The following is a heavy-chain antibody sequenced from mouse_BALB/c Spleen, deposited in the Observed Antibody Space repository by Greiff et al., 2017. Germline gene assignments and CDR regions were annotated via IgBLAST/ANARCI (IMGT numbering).Heavy chain of an antibody. D-gene: IGHD2-4*01. CDR1: GYSITSDYA. CDR3: ARGFSITTGAWFAY. J-gene: IGHJ3*01. Sequence: VQLKESGPGLVKPSQSLSLTCTVTGYSITSDYAWNWIRQFPGNKLEWMGYISYSGSTSYNPSLKSRISITRDTSKNQFFLQLNSVTTEDTATYYCARGFSITTGAWFAYWGQGTLVTVSA. V-gene: IGHV3-2*02. CDR2: ISYSGST.